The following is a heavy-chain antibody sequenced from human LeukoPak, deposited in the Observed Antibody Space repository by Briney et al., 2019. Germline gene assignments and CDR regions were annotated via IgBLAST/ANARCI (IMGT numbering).Heavy chain of an antibody. CDR3: VRVSSSTSCPDCYYMDV. D-gene: IGHD2-2*01. Sequence: GGSLRLSCAASGFTFSSYSMNWVRQAPGKGLEWVSSISNGSSYIYYADSMQGRFTISRDNAKNSLYLQVNSLRAEDTAVYYCVRVSSSTSCPDCYYMDVWGKGTTVTVSS. J-gene: IGHJ6*03. CDR1: GFTFSSYS. V-gene: IGHV3-21*01. CDR2: ISNGSSYI.